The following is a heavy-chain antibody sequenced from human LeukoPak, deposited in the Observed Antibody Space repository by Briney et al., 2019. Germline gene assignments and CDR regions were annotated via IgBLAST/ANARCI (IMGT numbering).Heavy chain of an antibody. V-gene: IGHV1-18*01. CDR1: GYTFTSYG. Sequence: ASVTVSCKASGYTFTSYGISWVRQAPGQGLEWMGWISAYNGNTNYAQKLQGRVTMTTDTSTSTAYMELRSLRSDDTAVYYCARDPLLITMVRGVINYGMDVWGQGTTVTVSS. J-gene: IGHJ6*02. CDR3: ARDPLLITMVRGVINYGMDV. D-gene: IGHD3-10*01. CDR2: ISAYNGNT.